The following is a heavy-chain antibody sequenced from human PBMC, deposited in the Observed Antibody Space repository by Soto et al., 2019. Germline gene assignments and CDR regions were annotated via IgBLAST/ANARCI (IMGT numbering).Heavy chain of an antibody. CDR2: IYHSGST. J-gene: IGHJ5*02. Sequence: PSETLSLTCAVSGGCISSGGYSGSWIREPPGKGLEWIGYIYHSGSTYYNASLKSRVTISVDRPKDQFSLKVSAVPAAYTAVYYGDRVRGSSSRYWFNPGGQGGLVTVSS. CDR1: GGCISSGGYS. D-gene: IGHD6-13*01. CDR3: DRVRGSSSRYWFNP. V-gene: IGHV4-30-2*01.